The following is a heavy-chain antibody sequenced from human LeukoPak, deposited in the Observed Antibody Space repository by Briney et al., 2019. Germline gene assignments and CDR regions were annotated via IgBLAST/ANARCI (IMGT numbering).Heavy chain of an antibody. CDR1: GGSISSYY. CDR2: IYYSGST. Sequence: SETLSLTCTVSGGSISSYYWSWIRQPPGKGLEWIGYIYYSGSTNYNPSLKSRVTISVDTSKNQFSLKLSSVTAADTAVYYCARGGIVVVPAAIREPNRYYYYGMDVWGQGTTVTVSS. D-gene: IGHD2-2*01. CDR3: ARGGIVVVPAAIREPNRYYYYGMDV. V-gene: IGHV4-59*01. J-gene: IGHJ6*02.